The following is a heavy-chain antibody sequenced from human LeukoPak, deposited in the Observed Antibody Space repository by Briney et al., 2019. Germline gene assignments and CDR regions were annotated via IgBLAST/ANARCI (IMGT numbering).Heavy chain of an antibody. CDR2: ISSDSTNT. V-gene: IGHV3-74*01. Sequence: GGSLRLSCAASGFTFGTYWMHWVRQAPGKGLMWVSGISSDSTNTRYADSVKGRFTISRDNSKNTLYLQMNSLRAEDTAVYYCARDQGYSSGWYPAPGWFDPWGQGTLVTVSS. D-gene: IGHD6-19*01. CDR3: ARDQGYSSGWYPAPGWFDP. CDR1: GFTFGTYW. J-gene: IGHJ5*02.